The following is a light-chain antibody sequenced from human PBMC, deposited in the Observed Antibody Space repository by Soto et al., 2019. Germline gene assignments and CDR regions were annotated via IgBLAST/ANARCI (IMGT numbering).Light chain of an antibody. CDR1: QSVGSN. J-gene: IGKJ1*01. CDR2: GAS. CDR3: QQYGSSPWT. Sequence: EIVMTQSPATLSVSPGERATLSCRASQSVGSNLAWYQQKPGQAPRLLISGASTRATGIPARFSGSGSGTEFTLTISSLQSEDFAVYYCQQYGSSPWTFGQGTKVDIK. V-gene: IGKV3-15*01.